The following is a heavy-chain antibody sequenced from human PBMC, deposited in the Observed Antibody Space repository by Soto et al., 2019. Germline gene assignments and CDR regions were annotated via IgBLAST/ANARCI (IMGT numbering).Heavy chain of an antibody. J-gene: IGHJ5*02. CDR3: ARFYNWNPLAWFDP. CDR1: GGSFSGYY. CDR2: INHSGST. Sequence: PSETLSLTCAVYGGSFSGYYWSWIRQPPGKGLEWIGEINHSGSTNYNPSLKSRVTISVDTSKNQFSLKLSSVTAADTAVYYCARFYNWNPLAWFDPWGQGTLVTVSS. V-gene: IGHV4-34*01. D-gene: IGHD1-20*01.